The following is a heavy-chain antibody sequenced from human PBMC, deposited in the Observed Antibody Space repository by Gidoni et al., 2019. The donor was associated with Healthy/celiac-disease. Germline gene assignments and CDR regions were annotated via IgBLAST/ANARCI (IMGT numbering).Heavy chain of an antibody. J-gene: IGHJ4*02. V-gene: IGHV3-30*18. D-gene: IGHD3-22*01. CDR2: ISYDGSNK. CDR1: GFTFCSYG. Sequence: QVQLVESGGGVVQPGWSLRLSCAASGFTFCSYGMHWVRQAPGKGLAWVAVISYDGSNKYYADSVKGRFTISRDNSKNTLYLQMNSLRAEDTAVYYCAKVGNNHSSGYIDYWGQGTLVTVSS. CDR3: AKVGNNHSSGYIDY.